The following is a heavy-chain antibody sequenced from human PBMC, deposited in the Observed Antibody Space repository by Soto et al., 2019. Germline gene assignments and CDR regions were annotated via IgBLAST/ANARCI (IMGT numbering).Heavy chain of an antibody. Sequence: QVQLVQSGAEVKKPGSSVKVSCKASGGTFSSYTISWVRQAPGQGLEWMGRIIPILGIANYAQKFQGRVTSTADKSTSTAYMELSSLRSEDTAVYYCARVPGYCSSTSCYGDLYYIDVWGKGTTVTVSS. J-gene: IGHJ6*03. CDR3: ARVPGYCSSTSCYGDLYYIDV. D-gene: IGHD2-2*01. CDR1: GGTFSSYT. V-gene: IGHV1-69*02. CDR2: IIPILGIA.